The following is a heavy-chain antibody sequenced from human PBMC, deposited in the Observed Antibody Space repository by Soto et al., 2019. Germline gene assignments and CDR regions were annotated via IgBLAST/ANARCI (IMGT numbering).Heavy chain of an antibody. V-gene: IGHV1-2*02. J-gene: IGHJ3*02. CDR3: AREPRPYSSGWYGLCAFDI. Sequence: QVQLVQSGAEVKKPGASVKVSCKASGYTFTGYYMHWVRQAPGQGLEWMGWINPNSGGTNYAQKFQGRVTMTRDTSIRTAYMELNRLRSDDTAVYYCAREPRPYSSGWYGLCAFDIWGQGTMVTVSS. CDR1: GYTFTGYY. CDR2: INPNSGGT. D-gene: IGHD6-19*01.